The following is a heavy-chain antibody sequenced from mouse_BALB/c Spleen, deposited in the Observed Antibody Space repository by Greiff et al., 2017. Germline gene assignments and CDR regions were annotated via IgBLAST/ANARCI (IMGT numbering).Heavy chain of an antibody. Sequence: EVQRVESGAELVKPGASVKLSCTASGFNIKDTYMHWVKQRPEQGLEWIGRIDPANGNTKYDPKFQGKATITADTSSNTAYLQLSSLTSEDTAVYYCARLKDYWGQGTTLTVSS. CDR2: IDPANGNT. V-gene: IGHV14-3*02. CDR3: ARLKDY. J-gene: IGHJ2*01. CDR1: GFNIKDTY.